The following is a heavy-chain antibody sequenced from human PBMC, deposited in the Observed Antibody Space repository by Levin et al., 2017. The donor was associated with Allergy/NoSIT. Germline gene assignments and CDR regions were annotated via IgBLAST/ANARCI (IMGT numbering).Heavy chain of an antibody. CDR2: IYHSGST. CDR1: GGSISSSNW. CDR3: ARAPGDYGNYYYYMDG. D-gene: IGHD4-17*01. J-gene: IGHJ6*03. Sequence: SETLSLTCAVSGGSISSSNWWSWVRQPPGKGLEWIGEIYHSGSTNYNPSLKSRVTISVDKSKNQFSLKLSSVTAADTAVYYCARAPGDYGNYYYYMDGWGKGTTVTVSS. V-gene: IGHV4-4*02.